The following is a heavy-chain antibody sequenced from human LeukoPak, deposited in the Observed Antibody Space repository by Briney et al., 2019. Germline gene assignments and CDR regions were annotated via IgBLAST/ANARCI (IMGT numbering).Heavy chain of an antibody. D-gene: IGHD3-10*01. Sequence: SSETLSLTCAVYGGSFSGYYWSWIRQPPGKGLEWIGEVNHSGSTNYNPSLKSRVTISVDTSKNQFSLKLSSVTAADTAVYYCARAGTFDYWGQGTLVTVSS. J-gene: IGHJ4*02. CDR1: GGSFSGYY. V-gene: IGHV4-34*01. CDR2: VNHSGST. CDR3: ARAGTFDY.